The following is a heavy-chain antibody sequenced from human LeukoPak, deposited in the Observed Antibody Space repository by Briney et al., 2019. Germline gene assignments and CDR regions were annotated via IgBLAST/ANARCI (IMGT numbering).Heavy chain of an antibody. CDR3: ARGVRGYCSSTSCRRGKNWFDP. J-gene: IGHJ5*02. V-gene: IGHV4-34*01. D-gene: IGHD2-2*01. Sequence: SETLSLTCAVYGGSFSGYYWSSIRQPPGKGLEWIGEINHSGSTNYNPSLKSRVTISVDTSKNQFSLKLSSVTAADTAVYYCARGVRGYCSSTSCRRGKNWFDPWGQGTLVTVSS. CDR2: INHSGST. CDR1: GGSFSGYY.